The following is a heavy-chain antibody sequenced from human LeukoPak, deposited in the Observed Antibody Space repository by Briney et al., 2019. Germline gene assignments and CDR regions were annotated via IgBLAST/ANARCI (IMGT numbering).Heavy chain of an antibody. J-gene: IGHJ5*02. CDR3: ARELYDFWSGYYTDGNWFDP. Sequence: SETLSLTCTVSGCSISSSSYYWGWIRQPPGKGLEWIGSIYYSGSTYYNPSLKSRVTISVDTSKNQFSLKLSSVTAADTAVYYCARELYDFWSGYYTDGNWFDPWGQGTLVTVSS. D-gene: IGHD3-3*01. CDR1: GCSISSSSYY. V-gene: IGHV4-39*01. CDR2: IYYSGST.